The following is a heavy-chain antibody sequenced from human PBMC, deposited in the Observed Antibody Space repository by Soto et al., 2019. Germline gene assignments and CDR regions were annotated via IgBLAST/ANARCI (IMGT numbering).Heavy chain of an antibody. Sequence: SETLSLTCTVSGGSISSYYWSWIRQPPGKGLEWIGYIYYSGSTNYNPSLKSRVTISVDTSKNQFSLKLSSVTAADTAVYYCARGNEGLRFLEWFPLFDYWGQGTLVTVSS. CDR2: IYYSGST. D-gene: IGHD3-3*01. V-gene: IGHV4-59*01. CDR1: GGSISSYY. CDR3: ARGNEGLRFLEWFPLFDY. J-gene: IGHJ4*02.